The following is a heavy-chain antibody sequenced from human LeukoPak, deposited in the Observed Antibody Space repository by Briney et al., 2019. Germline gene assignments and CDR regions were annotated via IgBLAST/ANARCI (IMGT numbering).Heavy chain of an antibody. CDR1: GFTFSSYS. CDR2: ISSSNSYI. J-gene: IGHJ3*01. Sequence: PGGSLRLSCAASGFTFSSYSMNWVRQAPGQGLAWVSSISSSNSYIYYADSVKGRFTISRDNAKNSQFLQMNSRRVEDTAVYYCARGAGRPPTKAGAFDFWGQGTMVTVSS. V-gene: IGHV3-21*06. CDR3: ARGAGRPPTKAGAFDF. D-gene: IGHD1-14*01.